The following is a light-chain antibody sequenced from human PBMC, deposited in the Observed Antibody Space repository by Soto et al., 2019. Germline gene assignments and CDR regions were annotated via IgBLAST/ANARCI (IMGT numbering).Light chain of an antibody. CDR3: QESKNCAPWM. J-gene: IGKJ1*01. CDR2: GAS. V-gene: IGKV3-15*01. CDR1: QSVSSN. Sequence: EIMMTQSPATLSVSPGERATLSCRASQSVSSNLAWDQKKPGQAPRLLIYGASTRATGIPDRLSRSGSGTEFTLTTSILQTEDFAVYSSQESKNCAPWMYGQGTKVEI.